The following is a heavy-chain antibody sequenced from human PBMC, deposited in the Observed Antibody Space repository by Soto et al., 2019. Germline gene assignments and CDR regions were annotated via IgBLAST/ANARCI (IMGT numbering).Heavy chain of an antibody. CDR3: ARNYGSGSYYLKYYYYGMDV. J-gene: IGHJ6*02. V-gene: IGHV1-69*13. Sequence: SVKVSCKASGGTFSSYAISWVRQAPGQGLEWMGGIIPIFGTANYAQKFQGRVTITADESTSTAYMELSSLRSEDTAVYYCARNYGSGSYYLKYYYYGMDVWGQGTTVTVSS. CDR1: GGTFSSYA. D-gene: IGHD3-10*01. CDR2: IIPIFGTA.